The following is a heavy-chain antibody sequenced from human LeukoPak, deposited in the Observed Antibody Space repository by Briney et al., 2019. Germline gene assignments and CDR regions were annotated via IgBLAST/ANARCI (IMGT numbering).Heavy chain of an antibody. Sequence: SETLSLTCTVSGYSISSGYYWGWIRQPPGQGLEWIGSIYHSGSTYYNPSLKSRVTISVDTSKNQFSLKLSSVTAADTAVYYCARAMVRGVYIDYWGQGTLVTVSS. V-gene: IGHV4-38-2*02. D-gene: IGHD3-10*01. J-gene: IGHJ4*02. CDR2: IYHSGST. CDR3: ARAMVRGVYIDY. CDR1: GYSISSGYY.